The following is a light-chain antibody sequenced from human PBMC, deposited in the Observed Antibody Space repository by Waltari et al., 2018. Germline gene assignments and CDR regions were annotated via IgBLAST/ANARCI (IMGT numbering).Light chain of an antibody. CDR3: GTWDSSLSGAV. CDR2: EDS. V-gene: IGLV1-51*02. J-gene: IGLJ7*01. Sequence: QSVLTQPPSVSAAPGQRVTISCSGGSSNIGNNYVSWYRQFPGTAPNLLIYEDSEHPSGIPGRLPGPKSGTSATLDITGLQAGDEADYYCGTWDSSLSGAVFGGGTHLTVL. CDR1: SSNIGNNY.